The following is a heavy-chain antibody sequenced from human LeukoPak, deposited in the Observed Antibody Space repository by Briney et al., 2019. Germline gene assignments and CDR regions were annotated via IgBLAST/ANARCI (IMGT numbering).Heavy chain of an antibody. CDR3: ARAKLLRFGELLGY. CDR1: GYTFTSYG. D-gene: IGHD3-10*01. J-gene: IGHJ4*02. V-gene: IGHV1-18*01. CDR2: ISAYNGNT. Sequence: ASVKVSCKASGYTFTSYGISWVRQAPGQGLEWMGWISAYNGNTNYAQKLQGRVTMTTDTSTSTAYMELRSLRSDDTAVYYCARAKLLRFGELLGYWGQGTQVTVSS.